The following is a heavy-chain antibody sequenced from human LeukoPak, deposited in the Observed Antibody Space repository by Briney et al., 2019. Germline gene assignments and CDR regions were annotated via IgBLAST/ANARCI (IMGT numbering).Heavy chain of an antibody. V-gene: IGHV3-21*01. CDR1: GFTFSSYS. CDR3: ARETKDSRTRTKKGFDY. J-gene: IGHJ4*02. D-gene: IGHD2-2*01. Sequence: GGSLRLSCAASGFTFSSYSMNWVRQAPGKGLEWVSSISSSSSYIYYADSVMGRFTISRDNAKNSLYLQMNSLRAEDTAVYYCARETKDSRTRTKKGFDYWGQGTLVTVSS. CDR2: ISSSSSYI.